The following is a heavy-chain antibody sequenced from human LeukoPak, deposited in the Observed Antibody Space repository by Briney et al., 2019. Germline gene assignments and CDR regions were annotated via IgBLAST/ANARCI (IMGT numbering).Heavy chain of an antibody. Sequence: GGSLRLSCAASGFTFSSYAMNWVRQAPGKGLEWVSSISSSSSYIYYADSVKGRFTISRDNAKNSLYLHMNSLRAEDTAVYYCARHSIQLWSMYYFDYWGQGTLVTVSS. CDR3: ARHSIQLWSMYYFDY. J-gene: IGHJ4*02. CDR1: GFTFSSYA. CDR2: ISSSSSYI. D-gene: IGHD5-18*01. V-gene: IGHV3-21*01.